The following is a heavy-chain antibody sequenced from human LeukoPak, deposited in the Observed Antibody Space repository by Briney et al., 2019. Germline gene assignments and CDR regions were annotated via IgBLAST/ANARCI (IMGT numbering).Heavy chain of an antibody. CDR2: ITGSGGST. CDR1: GFTFSNYG. CDR3: AKSRSLEYSSSSDF. J-gene: IGHJ4*02. Sequence: GGSLRLSCVASGFTFSNYGMSWVRQAPGKGLEWVSGITGSGGSTYYADSVRGRFTISRDNSKNTLNLQMNRLRAEDSAVYYCAKSRSLEYSSSSDFWGQGTLVTVSS. D-gene: IGHD6-6*01. V-gene: IGHV3-23*01.